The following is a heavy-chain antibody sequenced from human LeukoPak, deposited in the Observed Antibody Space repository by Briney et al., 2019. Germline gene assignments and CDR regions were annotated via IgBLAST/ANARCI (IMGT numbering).Heavy chain of an antibody. CDR3: AKSREGFNSGFDY. D-gene: IGHD5-24*01. Sequence: GGSLRLSCAASRFTFSSYAMSWVRQAPGKGLEWVSAITGSGHATSYADSVKGRFTISRDNSKNTLYLQMSSLRAEDRAVYYCAKSREGFNSGFDYWGQGTLVTVSS. CDR1: RFTFSSYA. V-gene: IGHV3-23*01. CDR2: ITGSGHAT. J-gene: IGHJ4*02.